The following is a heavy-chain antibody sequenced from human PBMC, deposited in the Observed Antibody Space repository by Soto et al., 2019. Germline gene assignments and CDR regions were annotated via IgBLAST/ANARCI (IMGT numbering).Heavy chain of an antibody. CDR1: GFSLSTSGVG. CDR3: AHRGAMFTPLGS. Sequence: QITLKESGPTLVKPTQTLTLTCSFSGFSLSTSGVGVGWIRQPPGKALEWLAFIYWDDDKRYSPSLKSRVILTKDASKNQLVRRMTNVAPVDTATYDCAHRGAMFTPLGSWGQGILVTVSS. J-gene: IGHJ5*02. V-gene: IGHV2-5*02. D-gene: IGHD3-10*01. CDR2: IYWDDDK.